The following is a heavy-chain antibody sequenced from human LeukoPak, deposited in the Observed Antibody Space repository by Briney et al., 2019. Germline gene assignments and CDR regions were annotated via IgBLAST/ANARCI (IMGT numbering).Heavy chain of an antibody. D-gene: IGHD3-22*01. CDR2: IYYNGNT. Sequence: SGTLSLTCTVSGASISSSYWSWIRQAPGKGLEWIGYIYYNGNTNSNPSLKSRVTISADTSKNQFSLKLNSVTAADTAVYYCVRGNYDNRGYSNAFDIWGQGAMVTVSS. CDR3: VRGNYDNRGYSNAFDI. CDR1: GASISSSY. J-gene: IGHJ3*02. V-gene: IGHV4-59*01.